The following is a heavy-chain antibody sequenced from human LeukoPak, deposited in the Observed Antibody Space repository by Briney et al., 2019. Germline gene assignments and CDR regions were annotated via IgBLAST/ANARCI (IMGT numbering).Heavy chain of an antibody. J-gene: IGHJ4*02. CDR3: ARVAAHYYGSGSYQPFDY. V-gene: IGHV1-3*01. CDR2: INAGNGNT. Sequence: ASVKVSCKASGYTFTSYAMHWVRQAPGQGLEWMGWINAGNGNTKYSQKFQGRVTITRDTSASTAYMELSSLRSEDTAVYYCARVAAHYYGSGSYQPFDYWGQGTLVTVSS. D-gene: IGHD3-10*01. CDR1: GYTFTSYA.